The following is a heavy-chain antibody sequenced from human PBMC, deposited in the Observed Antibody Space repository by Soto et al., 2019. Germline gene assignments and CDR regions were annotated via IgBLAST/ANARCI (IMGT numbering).Heavy chain of an antibody. J-gene: IGHJ5*02. D-gene: IGHD6-13*01. Sequence: QVTVKESGPVLVKPTETLTLTCTVSGFSLSNAGLGVSWIRQPPGKALEWLAHIFSNDEKSYSTSLKSRLTISKDTSNSSVVLTMTNIDPVDTATYYCASTYSTSWSWFDPWGQGTLVTVSS. V-gene: IGHV2-26*04. CDR1: GFSLSNAGLG. CDR2: IFSNDEK. CDR3: ASTYSTSWSWFDP.